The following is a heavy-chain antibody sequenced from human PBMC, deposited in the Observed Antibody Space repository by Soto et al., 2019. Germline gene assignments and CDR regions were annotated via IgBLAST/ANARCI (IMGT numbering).Heavy chain of an antibody. J-gene: IGHJ4*02. Sequence: GGSVRLSCAASGFVVSTIYMSWVRQAPGKGLEWVSTIYADGRTYYADSVKGRFTMSRDDVKNTLFLQMNSLRVEDTAAYYCARDIDYCGQGTLVTVSS. V-gene: IGHV3-66*01. CDR3: ARDIDY. CDR2: IYADGRT. CDR1: GFVVSTIY.